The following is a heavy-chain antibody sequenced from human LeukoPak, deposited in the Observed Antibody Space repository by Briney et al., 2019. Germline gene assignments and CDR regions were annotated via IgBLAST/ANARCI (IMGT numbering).Heavy chain of an antibody. CDR2: ISYDGSNE. J-gene: IGHJ3*02. D-gene: IGHD3-10*01. CDR3: AKDLRYYGSGSPGAFDI. Sequence: PGGSLRLSCSASGFTVSSYAMHWVRQAPGAGLEWVALISYDGSNEYYPNSVEGRFTISRDNSKNTLYLQMNSLRAEDTAVYYCAKDLRYYGSGSPGAFDIWGQGTMVTVSS. V-gene: IGHV3-30-3*01. CDR1: GFTVSSYA.